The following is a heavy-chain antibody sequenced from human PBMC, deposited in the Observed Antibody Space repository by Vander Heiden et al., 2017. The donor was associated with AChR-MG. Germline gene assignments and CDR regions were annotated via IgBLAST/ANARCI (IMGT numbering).Heavy chain of an antibody. CDR3: AKGRITHSTISYFDY. CDR2: ISGSGGST. J-gene: IGHJ4*02. Sequence: EVQLLESGGGLVQPGGPVSPSCQAAGSPIGSYAMGWVRQAPGKGLEWVSAISGSGGSTYYADSVKGRFTISRDNSKNTLYLQMNSLRAEDTAVYYCAKGRITHSTISYFDYWGQGTLVTVSS. D-gene: IGHD3-3*01. CDR1: GSPIGSYA. V-gene: IGHV3-23*01.